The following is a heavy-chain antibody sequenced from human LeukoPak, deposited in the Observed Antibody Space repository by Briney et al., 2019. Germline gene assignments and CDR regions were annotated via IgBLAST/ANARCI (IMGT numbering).Heavy chain of an antibody. V-gene: IGHV4-4*07. J-gene: IGHJ4*02. D-gene: IGHD5-18*01. CDR3: ARVPGSGYTYGPFDY. CDR2: IYTSGST. Sequence: SETLSLTCTVSGGSISSYYWSWIRQPAGKGLEWIGRIYTSGSTYYNPSLKSRVTISVDTSKNQFSLKLSSVTAADTADYYCARVPGSGYTYGPFDYWGQGTLVTVSS. CDR1: GGSISSYY.